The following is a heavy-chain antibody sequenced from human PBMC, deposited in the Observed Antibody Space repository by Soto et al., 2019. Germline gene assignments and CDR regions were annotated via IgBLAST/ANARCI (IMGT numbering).Heavy chain of an antibody. Sequence: EVQLLESGGGLTQPGGSLRLSCAASGFTFSSHGMSWVRQAPGKGLEWVSAISGSGANVYYADSAKGRFTISRDNSRNTLYLQMNSLRAEDTAVYFCAKQKWDCTTSTCDRGYYYYGVDVWGQGTTITVSS. CDR3: AKQKWDCTTSTCDRGYYYYGVDV. J-gene: IGHJ6*02. D-gene: IGHD2-8*01. CDR2: ISGSGANV. CDR1: GFTFSSHG. V-gene: IGHV3-23*01.